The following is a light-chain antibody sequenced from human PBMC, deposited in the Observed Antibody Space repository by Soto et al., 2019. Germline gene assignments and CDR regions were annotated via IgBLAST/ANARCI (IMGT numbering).Light chain of an antibody. CDR1: QSFSSSY. V-gene: IGKV3-20*01. J-gene: IGKJ3*01. Sequence: EIVLTQSPGTLSLSPGEGATLSCRASQSFSSSYLAWYQQKPGQAPRLLIYGASSRATGIPDRFSGSGSGTDFTLTISRLEPEDFAVYYCQQYGRSPLTFGPGTKVDIK. CDR3: QQYGRSPLT. CDR2: GAS.